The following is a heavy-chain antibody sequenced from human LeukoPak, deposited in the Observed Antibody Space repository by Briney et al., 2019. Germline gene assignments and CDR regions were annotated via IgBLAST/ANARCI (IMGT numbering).Heavy chain of an antibody. D-gene: IGHD6-25*01. V-gene: IGHV1-69*06. Sequence: GSSVKVSCKSSGDNFNNYEINWVRQAPGQGLEWMGGIIPMFGTAQFAQKFQGRVTISADKSTTTAYMEVSSLRSEDTAIYFCARGGFLTSGYLDSWGQGTLITVSS. CDR2: IIPMFGTA. CDR3: ARGGFLTSGYLDS. CDR1: GDNFNNYE. J-gene: IGHJ4*02.